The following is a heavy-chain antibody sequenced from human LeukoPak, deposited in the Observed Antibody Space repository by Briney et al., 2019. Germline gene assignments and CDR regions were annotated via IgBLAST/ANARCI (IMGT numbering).Heavy chain of an antibody. J-gene: IGHJ4*02. CDR1: GFTFSSYG. D-gene: IGHD5-24*01. CDR3: AKGRGWLQFFDN. V-gene: IGHV3-23*01. CDR2: ISGSGGST. Sequence: GGSLRLSCAASGFTFSSYGMGWVRQAPGKGLEWVSAISGSGGSTYYADSVKGRFTISRDNSKNTLYLQLNSLRAEDTAIYYCAKGRGWLQFFDNWGQGTLVTVSS.